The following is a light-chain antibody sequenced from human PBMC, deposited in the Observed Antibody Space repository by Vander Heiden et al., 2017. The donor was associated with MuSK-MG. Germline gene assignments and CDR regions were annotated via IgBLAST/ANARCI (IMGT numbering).Light chain of an antibody. CDR2: FDT. Sequence: SYDLTQPPSLSVSPGQTARIICSGDALPNQYVYWYKQRPGQAPLMGLVFDTKRPSGIPERFSGSRSGTTATLTITGVQAEDEADYYCQSEDNRGTHDVVFGGGTKLTVL. V-gene: IGLV3-25*03. CDR3: QSEDNRGTHDVV. J-gene: IGLJ2*01. CDR1: ALPNQY.